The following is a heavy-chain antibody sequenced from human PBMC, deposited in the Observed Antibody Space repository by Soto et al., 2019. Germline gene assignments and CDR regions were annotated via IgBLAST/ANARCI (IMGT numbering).Heavy chain of an antibody. CDR3: AKDPNHGSATSSYYGMDV. CDR2: IIPVLSVT. CDR1: GGTFSRYI. J-gene: IGHJ6*04. Sequence: QFQLVQSGAEVKKPGSSVRVSCKASGGTFSRYIITWVRQAPGKGLEWMGRIIPVLSVTYYSQKFQGRVTITAAKSTTTAYMDLSSLRSDATAVYYCAKDPNHGSATSSYYGMDVWGEGTTVTVSS. V-gene: IGHV1-69*08.